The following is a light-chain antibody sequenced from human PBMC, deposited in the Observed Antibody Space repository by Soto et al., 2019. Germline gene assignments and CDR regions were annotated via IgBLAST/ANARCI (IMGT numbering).Light chain of an antibody. J-gene: IGKJ2*01. Sequence: EIGLTQSPGTLSLSPGERATLSCRTSQSVISTYLAWYQQKPGQAPRLLIYDASRRATGIPDRFSGSGSGTDCTLTISRLEPEDFAVYDCQQYETSPPMYTFGQGTKLEIK. CDR2: DAS. V-gene: IGKV3-20*01. CDR1: QSVISTY. CDR3: QQYETSPPMYT.